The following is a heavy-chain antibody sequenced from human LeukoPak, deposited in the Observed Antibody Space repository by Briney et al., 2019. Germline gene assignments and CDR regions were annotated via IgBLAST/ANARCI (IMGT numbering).Heavy chain of an antibody. J-gene: IGHJ4*02. CDR1: GYTFTDYY. D-gene: IGHD2-2*01. CDR3: ATGERLVPAAMWFDY. Sequence: AASVKVSCKASGYTFTDYYMHWGRQAPGQGLEWMGWINPKSGGRSYAQRFQGRVTMTRDTSISTAYMVLSRLRSDDTAVYYCATGERLVPAAMWFDYWGQGTLVTVSS. V-gene: IGHV1-2*02. CDR2: INPKSGGR.